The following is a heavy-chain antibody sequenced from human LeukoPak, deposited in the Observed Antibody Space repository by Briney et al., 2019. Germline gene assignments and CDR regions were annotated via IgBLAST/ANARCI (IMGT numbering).Heavy chain of an antibody. CDR3: TTDGTVAGIDY. V-gene: IGHV3-73*01. CDR2: IRSTANGYAT. J-gene: IGHJ4*02. CDR1: GFTFSGSA. Sequence: GGSLRLSCAASGFTFSGSALHWVRQASGKGLEWVGRIRSTANGYATAYAASVKGRFTISRDDSKNTAYLQMNSLKTEDTAVYYCTTDGTVAGIDYWGQGTLVTVSS. D-gene: IGHD6-19*01.